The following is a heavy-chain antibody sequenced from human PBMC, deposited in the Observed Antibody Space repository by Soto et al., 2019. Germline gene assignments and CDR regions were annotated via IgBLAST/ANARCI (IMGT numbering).Heavy chain of an antibody. D-gene: IGHD6-6*01. J-gene: IGHJ3*01. CDR1: GFTFSNAW. Sequence: DVQLVESGGGSAKPGGSLRLSCEASGFTFSNAWMNWVRQAPGKGLEWVGRMKSKADGGAVDYAAPVRGRFTISRDDSNSSLYLQLNSLKPEDTAVYFCATRSAVSGAFNLWGQGTMVTVSS. CDR3: ATRSAVSGAFNL. CDR2: MKSKADGGAV. V-gene: IGHV3-15*05.